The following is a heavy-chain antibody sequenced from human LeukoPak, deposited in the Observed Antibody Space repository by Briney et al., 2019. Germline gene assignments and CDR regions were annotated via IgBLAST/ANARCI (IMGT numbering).Heavy chain of an antibody. CDR2: IYYSGST. D-gene: IGHD6-6*01. Sequence: SETLSLTCTVSGGSISSYYRSWIRQPPGKGLEWIGYIYYSGSTNYNPSLKGRVTISVDTSKNQFSLKLSSVTAADTAVYYCAREGIAARGEYFDYWGQGTLVTVSS. J-gene: IGHJ4*02. CDR3: AREGIAARGEYFDY. V-gene: IGHV4-59*01. CDR1: GGSISSYY.